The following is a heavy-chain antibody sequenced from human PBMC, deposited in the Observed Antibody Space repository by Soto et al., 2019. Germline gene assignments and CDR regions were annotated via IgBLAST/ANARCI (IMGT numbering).Heavy chain of an antibody. CDR2: IYECGMT. Sequence: QVQLQESGPGLVKPSGTLSLTCAVFSGSISRSNWWSWVRQPPGKGLEWIGEIYECGMTNYNPSLESRVTTSVDRSKNQSSLNLISMTAADTAVYYCAGGGWHGLQYYMDVWGKGTTVTVSS. J-gene: IGHJ6*03. V-gene: IGHV4-4*02. CDR1: SGSISRSNW. CDR3: AGGGWHGLQYYMDV. D-gene: IGHD4-4*01.